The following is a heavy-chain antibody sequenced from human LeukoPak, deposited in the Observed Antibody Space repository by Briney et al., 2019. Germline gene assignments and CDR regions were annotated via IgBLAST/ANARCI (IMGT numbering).Heavy chain of an antibody. D-gene: IGHD6-13*01. V-gene: IGHV3-23*01. CDR2: ISDSGGST. Sequence: GGSLRLSCAASGFTFSCYAMNWVRQAPGKGLEWVSGISDSGGSTYYADSVKGRFTISRDNSKNTLYLQMDSLRGEDPAVYYCSKDRFRQGSSSIPGRGQGALVTVSS. CDR3: SKDRFRQGSSSIPG. J-gene: IGHJ4*02. CDR1: GFTFSCYA.